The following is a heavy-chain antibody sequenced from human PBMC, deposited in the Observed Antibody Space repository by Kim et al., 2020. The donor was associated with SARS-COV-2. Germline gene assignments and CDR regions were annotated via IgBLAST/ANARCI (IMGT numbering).Heavy chain of an antibody. J-gene: IGHJ4*02. CDR2: INPNNGGT. CDR3: ARGYSYGNTDY. D-gene: IGHD5-18*01. CDR1: GYTFTGYY. Sequence: ASVTVSCKASGYTFTGYYMHWVRQAPGQGLEWMGWINPNNGGTNYAQKFQGRVTMTRDTSISTAYMELSRLRSDDTAVYYCARGYSYGNTDYWGQGTLVTVSS. V-gene: IGHV1-2*02.